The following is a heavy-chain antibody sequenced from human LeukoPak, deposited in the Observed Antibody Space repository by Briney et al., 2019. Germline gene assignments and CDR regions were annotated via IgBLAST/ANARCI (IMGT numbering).Heavy chain of an antibody. J-gene: IGHJ4*02. V-gene: IGHV3-30*02. D-gene: IGHD6-13*01. CDR2: IRYDGSNK. CDR1: GFTFSTYG. Sequence: GGSLRLSCAASGFTFSTYGLHWVRQAPGKGLEWVAFIRYDGSNKYYADSVKGRFTISRDNSKNTLYLQMNSLRAEDTAVYYCAALSSSWSGRVFDYWGQGTLVTVSS. CDR3: AALSSSWSGRVFDY.